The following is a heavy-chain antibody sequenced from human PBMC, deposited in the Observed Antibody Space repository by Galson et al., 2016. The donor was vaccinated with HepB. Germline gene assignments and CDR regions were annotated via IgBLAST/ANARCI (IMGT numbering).Heavy chain of an antibody. J-gene: IGHJ4*02. CDR2: ISYDGSDK. CDR3: AQMGSPRFLELLPFDY. D-gene: IGHD3-3*01. V-gene: IGHV3-30*18. CDR1: GFIFSSYD. Sequence: SLRLSCAASGFIFSSYDIHWVRQAPGKGLEWVAVISYDGSDKYYADSVKGRFTVSRDNSKNTMNLQMTSLRVEDTAVSYCAQMGSPRFLELLPFDYWGQGALVSVSS.